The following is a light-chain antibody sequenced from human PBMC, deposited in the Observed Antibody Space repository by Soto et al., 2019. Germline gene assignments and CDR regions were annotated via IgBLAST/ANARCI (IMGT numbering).Light chain of an antibody. CDR3: QQYYSTPPFT. Sequence: DIVMTQSPDSLAVSLGERATINCKSSQSVLYSSNNKNYLAWYQQKPGQPPKLLIYWASTRESGVPDRFSGSGSEKDFPLTISSLQAEDVAVYYCQQYYSTPPFTFGPGTKGDIK. V-gene: IGKV4-1*01. J-gene: IGKJ3*01. CDR2: WAS. CDR1: QSVLYSSNNKNY.